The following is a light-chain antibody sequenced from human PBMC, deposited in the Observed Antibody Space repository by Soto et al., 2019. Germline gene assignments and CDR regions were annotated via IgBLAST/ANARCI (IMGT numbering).Light chain of an antibody. J-gene: IGLJ2*01. CDR3: HVWHIIGDHVV. Sequence: SYELTQPPSVSVAPGQTARITCEGNNMGSRSVHWYQQKPGQAPVLVVYGDSDRPSGTPERFSGSDSGNTATLTIGGVEAGDEADYYCHVWHIIGDHVVFGGGTKVTVL. CDR1: NMGSRS. V-gene: IGLV3-21*02. CDR2: GDS.